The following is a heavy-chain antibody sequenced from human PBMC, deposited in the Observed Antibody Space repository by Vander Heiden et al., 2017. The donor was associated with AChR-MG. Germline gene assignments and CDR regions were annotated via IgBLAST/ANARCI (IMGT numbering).Heavy chain of an antibody. CDR3: TRGKIQHNWYFDL. V-gene: IGHV3-49*05. D-gene: IGHD5-18*01. J-gene: IGHJ2*01. CDR2: IRSKAYGGTT. CDR1: GFTFGDYA. Sequence: EVQLVESGGGLVKPGRSLRLSCTASGFTFGDYAMSWFRQAPGKVLEWVGFIRSKAYGGTTEYAASVKGRFTISRDDSKSIAYLQMNSLKTEDTAVYYCTRGKIQHNWYFDLWGRGTLVTVSS.